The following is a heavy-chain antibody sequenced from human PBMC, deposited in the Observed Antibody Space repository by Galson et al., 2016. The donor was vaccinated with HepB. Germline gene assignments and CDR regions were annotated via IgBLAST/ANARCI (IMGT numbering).Heavy chain of an antibody. V-gene: IGHV3-23*01. J-gene: IGHJ6*04. D-gene: IGHD2-2*01. CDR1: GFTFRNYG. CDR2: ISRSGDST. Sequence: SLRLSCAASGFTFRNYGMTWVRQAPGKGLEVVSSISRSGDSTDYADSVKGRFTISRDNSKNTLSLQMNSLTADDTAIYYCVQGSTAPAVWGNGTTVTVSS. CDR3: VQGSTAPAV.